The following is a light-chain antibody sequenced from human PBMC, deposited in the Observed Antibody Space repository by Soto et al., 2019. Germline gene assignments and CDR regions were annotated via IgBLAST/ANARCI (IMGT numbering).Light chain of an antibody. CDR2: ADS. CDR1: QSVSGY. V-gene: IGKV3-11*01. CDR3: QQRYNWPIT. J-gene: IGKJ5*01. Sequence: EIVLTQSPATLSLSPGETATLSCRASQSVSGYIGWYQQKPDQAPRLLIYADSNRATGIPARFSGSGSGTDFTLTISSLEPEDFSVYYCQQRYNWPITFGQGTRLEIK.